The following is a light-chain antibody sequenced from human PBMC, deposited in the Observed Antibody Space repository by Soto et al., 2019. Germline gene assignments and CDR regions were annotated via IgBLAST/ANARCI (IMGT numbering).Light chain of an antibody. CDR1: QSITSNY. CDR2: GAS. J-gene: IGKJ5*01. Sequence: EIVLTQSPGTLSLSPVERATLSCMASQSITSNYLAWYQQKPGQAPRLLIFGASNRATGIPDRFSGSGSGTDFTLTISRLEPEDFVVYYCQQYGSSPGTFGQGTRLEIK. CDR3: QQYGSSPGT. V-gene: IGKV3-20*01.